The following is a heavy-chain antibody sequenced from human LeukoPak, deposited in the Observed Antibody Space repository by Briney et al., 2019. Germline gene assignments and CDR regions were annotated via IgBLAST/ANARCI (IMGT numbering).Heavy chain of an antibody. J-gene: IGHJ6*02. Sequence: SETLSLTCAVYGGSFIGYYWSWIRQPPGKGLEWIGEINQSGSTNYNPSLKSRVTISVDTSKNQFSLKLSSVTAADTAVYYCARGIAASAGTSIYYYYGMDVWGQGTTATVSS. CDR3: ARGIAASAGTSIYYYYGMDV. CDR2: INQSGST. D-gene: IGHD6-13*01. CDR1: GGSFIGYY. V-gene: IGHV4-34*01.